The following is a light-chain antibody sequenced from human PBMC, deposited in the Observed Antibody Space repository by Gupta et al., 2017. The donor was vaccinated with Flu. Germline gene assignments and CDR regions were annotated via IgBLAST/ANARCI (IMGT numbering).Light chain of an antibody. CDR2: AAS. V-gene: IGKV1-27*01. J-gene: IGKJ3*01. CDR1: PGIFNY. CDR3: QKYNRAPFT. Sequence: GDRVTISCRASPGIFNYLAWYQQKPGKVPKLLIYAASTLQSGVPSRFSGSGSGTDFTLTISGLQPEDVATYYCQKYNRAPFTFGPGTKVDLK.